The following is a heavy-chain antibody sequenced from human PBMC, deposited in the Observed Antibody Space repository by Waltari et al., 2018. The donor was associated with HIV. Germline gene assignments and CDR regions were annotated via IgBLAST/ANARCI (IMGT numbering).Heavy chain of an antibody. D-gene: IGHD3-3*01. CDR2: ISSSSSTI. CDR1: GFTFSSYS. J-gene: IGHJ6*02. CDR3: ARDLVFVSLV. Sequence: EVQLVESGGGLVQPGGSLRLSCAASGFTFSSYSMNWVRQAPGKGLEWVSYISSSSSTIYYADSVKGRFTISRDNAKNSLYLQMNSLRAEDTAVYYCARDLVFVSLVWGQGTTVTVSS. V-gene: IGHV3-48*04.